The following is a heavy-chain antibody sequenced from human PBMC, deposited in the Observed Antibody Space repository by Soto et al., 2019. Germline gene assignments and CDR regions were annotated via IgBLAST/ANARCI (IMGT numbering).Heavy chain of an antibody. V-gene: IGHV3-7*03. CDR1: GFTFRNYW. J-gene: IGHJ4*02. CDR3: ARGYGPVDY. Sequence: EVPLVESGGGLVQPGGSLRLSCAASGFTFRNYWMSWVRQAPGKGLEWVANIKGDGSDKYYVDSVKGRFTISRDNAKNSLYLQMNSLRAEDTAVYHCARGYGPVDYWGQGTLVTVSS. CDR2: IKGDGSDK. D-gene: IGHD5-18*01.